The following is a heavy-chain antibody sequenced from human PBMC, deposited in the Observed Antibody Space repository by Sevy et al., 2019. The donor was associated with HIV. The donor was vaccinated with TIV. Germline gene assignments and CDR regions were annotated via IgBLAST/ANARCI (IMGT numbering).Heavy chain of an antibody. CDR2: IKQDMSEK. CDR3: ARAQQVTMLVVIGGLYFDF. V-gene: IGHV3-7*01. Sequence: GGSLRLSCAASGFTFSSYWMTWVRQAPGKGLEWVANIKQDMSEKYYADSVKGRFTISRDNARNSLYQQMESLRVEDTAVYYCARAQQVTMLVVIGGLYFDFWGQGTLVTVSS. J-gene: IGHJ4*02. D-gene: IGHD3-22*01. CDR1: GFTFSSYW.